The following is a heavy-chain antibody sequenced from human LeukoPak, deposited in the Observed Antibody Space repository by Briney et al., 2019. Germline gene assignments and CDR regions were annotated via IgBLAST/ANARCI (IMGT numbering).Heavy chain of an antibody. Sequence: GGSLRLSCAASGFTFSSYSMNWVRQAPGKGLEWVSYISSSSSTIYYADSVKGRFTISRDNAKNSLYLQMSSLRSEDTAVYYCAGVGGGNWFDPWGQGTLVTVSS. V-gene: IGHV3-48*04. J-gene: IGHJ5*02. D-gene: IGHD3-16*01. CDR3: AGVGGGNWFDP. CDR2: ISSSSSTI. CDR1: GFTFSSYS.